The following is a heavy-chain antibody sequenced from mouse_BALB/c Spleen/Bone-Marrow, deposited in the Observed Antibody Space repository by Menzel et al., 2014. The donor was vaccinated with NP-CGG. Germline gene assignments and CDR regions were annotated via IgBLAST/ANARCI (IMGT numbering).Heavy chain of an antibody. CDR2: IYPGNVNA. V-gene: IGHV1S56*01. CDR1: GYTFTSYY. D-gene: IGHD1-1*01. CDR3: ARWGTTVVDAMDY. Sequence: VKLVESGPELVKPGASVRISCKASGYTFTSYYIHWVEQRPGQGLEWIGWIYPGNVNAKYNEKFKGKATLTADKSSSTAYMQLSSLTSEDSAVYFCARWGTTVVDAMDYWGQGTSVTVSS. J-gene: IGHJ4*01.